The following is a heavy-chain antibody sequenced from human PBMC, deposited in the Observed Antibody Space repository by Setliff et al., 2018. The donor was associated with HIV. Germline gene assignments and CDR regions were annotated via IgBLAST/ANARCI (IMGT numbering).Heavy chain of an antibody. D-gene: IGHD4-17*01. CDR1: GGSISSHY. V-gene: IGHV4-59*11. Sequence: SETLSLTCTVSGGSISSHYWSWIRQPPGKGLEWIGYIYYSGSTNYNPSLKSRVTISVDTSKNQFSLTLSSVTAADTAVYYCAREIYGGNSRPFDYWGQGTLVTVSS. CDR3: AREIYGGNSRPFDY. J-gene: IGHJ4*02. CDR2: IYYSGST.